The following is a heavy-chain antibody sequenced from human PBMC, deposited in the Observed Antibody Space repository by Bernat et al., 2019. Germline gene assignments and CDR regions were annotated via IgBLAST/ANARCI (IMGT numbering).Heavy chain of an antibody. V-gene: IGHV3-33*01. CDR1: GFTFSSYG. CDR2: MWEEGGNK. J-gene: IGHJ3*02. Sequence: QVQLVESGGGVVQPGGSLRLSCAASGFTFSSYGRPGVRQAQGKGLEGVAVMWEEGGNKYYADSVKGRFPISRDNSKNTLYLQMNSLRAEDTAVYYCARTFRLRYFDSAGAFDIWGQGTMVTVSS. CDR3: ARTFRLRYFDSAGAFDI. D-gene: IGHD3-9*01.